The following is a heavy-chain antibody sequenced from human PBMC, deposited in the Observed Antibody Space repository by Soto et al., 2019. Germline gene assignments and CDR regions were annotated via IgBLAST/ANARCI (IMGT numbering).Heavy chain of an antibody. Sequence: PGGSLRLSCAASGFTFSSYSMNWVRQAPGKGLEWVSSISSSSSYIYYADSVKGRFTISRDNAKNSLYLQMNSLRAEDTAVYYCARSRGTTIYYYYYGMDVWGQGTTVTSP. J-gene: IGHJ6*02. D-gene: IGHD1-26*01. V-gene: IGHV3-21*01. CDR3: ARSRGTTIYYYYYGMDV. CDR2: ISSSSSYI. CDR1: GFTFSSYS.